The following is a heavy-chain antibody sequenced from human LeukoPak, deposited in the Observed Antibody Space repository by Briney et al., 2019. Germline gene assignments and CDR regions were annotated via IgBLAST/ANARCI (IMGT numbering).Heavy chain of an antibody. Sequence: GGSLRLSCAASGFTFSTYEMNWVRQAPGKGLEWVAVISYDGSNKYYADSVKGRFTISRDNSKNTLYLQMNSLRAEDTAVYYCARDAVAARRSDYFDYWGQGTLVTVSS. V-gene: IGHV3-30*04. J-gene: IGHJ4*02. CDR3: ARDAVAARRSDYFDY. CDR1: GFTFSTYE. CDR2: ISYDGSNK. D-gene: IGHD6-6*01.